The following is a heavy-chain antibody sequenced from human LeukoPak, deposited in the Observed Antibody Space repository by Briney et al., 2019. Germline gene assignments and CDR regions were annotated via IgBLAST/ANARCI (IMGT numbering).Heavy chain of an antibody. CDR3: ARVRRTYDSSGTFDY. CDR2: VWYDAINK. CDR1: GFTFSTYG. J-gene: IGHJ4*03. Sequence: SGGSLRLSCAASGFTFSTYGIHWVRQAPGKGLEWVAVVWYDAINKYYADSVKGRFTISRDNSKNTLYLQMNSLRAEDTAVYYCARVRRTYDSSGTFDYWGQGTMVTVSS. D-gene: IGHD3-22*01. V-gene: IGHV3-33*01.